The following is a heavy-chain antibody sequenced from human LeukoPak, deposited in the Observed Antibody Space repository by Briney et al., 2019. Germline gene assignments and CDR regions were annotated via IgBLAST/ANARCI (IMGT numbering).Heavy chain of an antibody. CDR2: ISGSGGST. CDR1: GFTFSNFA. J-gene: IGHJ4*02. D-gene: IGHD3-16*01. CDR3: AKGPFFGAGAQYYFDY. V-gene: IGHV3-23*01. Sequence: GGALRLSCAASGFTFSNFAMNWVRQAPGKGLEWVSTISGSGGSTYYADSVKGRFTISRDNSKNTLYLQMNSLRAEDTAVYYCAKGPFFGAGAQYYFDYWGQGTLVTVSS.